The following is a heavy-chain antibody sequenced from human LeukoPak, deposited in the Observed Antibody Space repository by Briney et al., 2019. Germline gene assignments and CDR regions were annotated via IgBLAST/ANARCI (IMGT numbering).Heavy chain of an antibody. CDR1: GFTFSSYW. J-gene: IGHJ4*02. Sequence: GGSLRLSCAASGFTFSSYWMSWVRQAPGKGLEWVANIKQDGSEKYYVDSVKGRFTISRDNAKNSVYLQMNSLRAEDTAVYYCARDKIVGATHFDYWGQGTLVTVSS. D-gene: IGHD1-26*01. CDR2: IKQDGSEK. CDR3: ARDKIVGATHFDY. V-gene: IGHV3-7*01.